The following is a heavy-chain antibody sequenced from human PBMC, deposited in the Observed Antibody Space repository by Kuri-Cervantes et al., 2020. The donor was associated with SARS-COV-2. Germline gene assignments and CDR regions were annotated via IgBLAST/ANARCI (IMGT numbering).Heavy chain of an antibody. CDR1: GFTFSSYA. CDR2: ISGSGGST. Sequence: GGSLRLSCAASGFTFSSYAMSWVRQAPGKGLEWVSAISGSGGSTYYADSVKGRFTISRDNSKNTLYLQMNSLRAEDTAVYYCARDSGDYHYGMDVWGQGTTVTVSS. J-gene: IGHJ6*02. V-gene: IGHV3-23*01. CDR3: ARDSGDYHYGMDV.